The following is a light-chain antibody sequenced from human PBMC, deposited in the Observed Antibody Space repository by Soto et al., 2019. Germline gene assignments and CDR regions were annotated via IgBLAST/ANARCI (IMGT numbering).Light chain of an antibody. J-gene: IGLJ1*01. V-gene: IGLV2-11*01. Sequence: QSVLTQPRSVSGSPGQSVTISCTGTSSDVGGYNFVSWYQHHPGKAPKLMIYDVTKRPSGVPDRFSGSKSGNTASLTISGLQADDEADYYCCSYEGRYIYVFGSGTKVTVL. CDR1: SSDVGGYNF. CDR2: DVT. CDR3: CSYEGRYIYV.